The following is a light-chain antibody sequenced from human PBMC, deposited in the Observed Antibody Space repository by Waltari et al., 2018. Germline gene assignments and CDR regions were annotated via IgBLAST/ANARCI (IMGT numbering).Light chain of an antibody. Sequence: IVLTQSPATLSVSPGGSATLTCRASQTVTNNFAWYQEKPGQSPRLLIHDASTRTPGIADRFSASGSGRQFTLTISRLQSEDVAIYYCQQYSTWFYTFGQGTKLEI. CDR2: DAS. V-gene: IGKV3D-15*01. CDR3: QQYSTWFYT. J-gene: IGKJ2*01. CDR1: QTVTNN.